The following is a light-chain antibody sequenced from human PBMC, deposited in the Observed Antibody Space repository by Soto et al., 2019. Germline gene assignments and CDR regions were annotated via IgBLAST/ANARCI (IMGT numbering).Light chain of an antibody. CDR2: DAS. CDR1: QSVGST. Sequence: EIVMTQSPATLSVAAGERATLSCRASQSVGSTLAWYQQKTVQAPRLLIYDASTTATGVPARFSGTGYGTEFALTIGSLQSEGFVVYYCQQYYDWPRTFGRGTKVDIK. V-gene: IGKV3-15*01. J-gene: IGKJ4*01. CDR3: QQYYDWPRT.